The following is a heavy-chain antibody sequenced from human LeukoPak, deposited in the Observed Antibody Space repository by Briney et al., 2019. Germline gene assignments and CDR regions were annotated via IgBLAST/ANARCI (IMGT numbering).Heavy chain of an antibody. D-gene: IGHD2-2*01. Sequence: GESLKISCKGSGYSFTSYWIGWVRQMPGKGLEWMGIIYPGDSDTRYSPSFQGQVTISADKSISTAYLQWSSLKASDTAMYYCARSYCSSTSCHYYYYGMDVWGQGTTVTVSS. V-gene: IGHV5-51*01. CDR3: ARSYCSSTSCHYYYYGMDV. CDR1: GYSFTSYW. CDR2: IYPGDSDT. J-gene: IGHJ6*02.